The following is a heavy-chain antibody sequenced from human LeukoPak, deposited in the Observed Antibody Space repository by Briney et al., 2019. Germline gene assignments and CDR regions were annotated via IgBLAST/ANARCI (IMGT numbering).Heavy chain of an antibody. V-gene: IGHV3-9*01. J-gene: IGHJ6*02. CDR3: AKAPPYYYYGMDV. Sequence: GGSLRLSCAVSGFTFDDYAMHWVRQAPGKGLEWVSGISWNSGSIDYTDSVKGRFTISRDNAKNSLYLQMNSLRAEDTALYYCAKAPPYYYYGMDVWGQGTTVTVSS. CDR2: ISWNSGSI. CDR1: GFTFDDYA.